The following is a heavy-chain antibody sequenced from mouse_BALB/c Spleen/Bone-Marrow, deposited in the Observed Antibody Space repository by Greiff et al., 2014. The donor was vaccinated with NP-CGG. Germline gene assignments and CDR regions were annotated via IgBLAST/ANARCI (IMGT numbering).Heavy chain of an antibody. V-gene: IGHV5-6-5*01. D-gene: IGHD1-1*01. Sequence: EVQVVESGGGLVKPGGSLKLSCAASGFTFSSYAMSWVRQTPEKRLEWVASISSGGRTYYPDSVKGRFTISRDNARNILYLQMSSLRSEDTAMYYCARVGITTVDYWGQGTTLTVSS. J-gene: IGHJ2*01. CDR3: ARVGITTVDY. CDR1: GFTFSSYA. CDR2: ISSGGRT.